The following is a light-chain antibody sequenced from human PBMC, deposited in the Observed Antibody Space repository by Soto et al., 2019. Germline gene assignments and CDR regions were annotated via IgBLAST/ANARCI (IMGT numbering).Light chain of an antibody. V-gene: IGKV4-1*01. CDR3: HQYSTLPS. J-gene: IGKJ4*01. CDR1: QTVFTGSNNKNY. CDR2: WAT. Sequence: IVMTQSPASLTVSLGERATINCKSSQTVFTGSNNKNYLAWYQQKPGQAPKLLMSWATARESGVPDRFRGSGFGTDLTLTITNVQDEAVAVYYCHQYSTLPSFGGGTKVEI.